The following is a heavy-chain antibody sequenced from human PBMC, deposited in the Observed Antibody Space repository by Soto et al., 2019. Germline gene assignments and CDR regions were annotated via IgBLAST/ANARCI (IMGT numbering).Heavy chain of an antibody. CDR3: ARRPLSVYYSYMDV. CDR1: GGSFSGYY. CDR2: INHSGST. V-gene: IGHV4-34*01. Sequence: QVQLQQWGAGLLKPSETLSLTCAVYGGSFSGYYWSWIRQPPGKGLEWIGEINHSGSTNYNPSLKSRVTISVDKSKNQFSLKLSSVTAADTAVYYCARRPLSVYYSYMDVWGKGTTVTVSS. J-gene: IGHJ6*03.